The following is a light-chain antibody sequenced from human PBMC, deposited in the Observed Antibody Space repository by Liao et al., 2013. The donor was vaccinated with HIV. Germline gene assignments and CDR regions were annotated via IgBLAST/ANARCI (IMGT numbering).Light chain of an antibody. CDR1: NIGSKS. J-gene: IGLJ3*02. V-gene: IGLV3-21*04. Sequence: SYELTQPPSVSVAPGKTARITCGGDNIGSKSVHWYQQKSGQAPVLVIYYDSDRPSGIPERFSGSNSGNTATLTISRVEAGDEADYYCQVWDSSSDHPAFGGGTKLTVL. CDR3: QVWDSSSDHPA. CDR2: YDS.